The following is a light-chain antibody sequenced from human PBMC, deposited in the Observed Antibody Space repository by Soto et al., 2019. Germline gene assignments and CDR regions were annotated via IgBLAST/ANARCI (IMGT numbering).Light chain of an antibody. V-gene: IGKV4-1*01. J-gene: IGKJ4*01. CDR2: WAS. CDR1: QSVLYSSNNKNY. Sequence: DVVMTQSPDSLAVSLGERATINCKSSQSVLYSSNNKNYLACYQQKPGQPPKLLIYWASTRESGVPDRFSGSGSGTDFTLTISSLQAEDVAVYYCKKYYSTPLLTFGGGTKVEIK. CDR3: KKYYSTPLLT.